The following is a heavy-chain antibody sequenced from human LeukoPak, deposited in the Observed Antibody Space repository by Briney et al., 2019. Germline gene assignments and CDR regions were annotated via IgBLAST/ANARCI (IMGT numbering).Heavy chain of an antibody. D-gene: IGHD6-25*01. CDR3: AKEYTERASGWYFDL. V-gene: IGHV3-23*01. J-gene: IGHJ2*01. CDR1: GFTFSSYA. CDR2: TSGGGGDT. Sequence: GGSLRLSCAASGFTFSSYAMSWVRQAPGKGLEWVSGTSGGGGDTSYADSVKGRFTISRDNSKNTLYLHMNSLRAEDTAVYYCAKEYTERASGWYFDLWGRGTLVTVSS.